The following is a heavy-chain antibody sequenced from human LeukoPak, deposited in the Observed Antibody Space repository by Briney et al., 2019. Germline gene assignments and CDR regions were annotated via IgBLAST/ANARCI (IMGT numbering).Heavy chain of an antibody. D-gene: IGHD2-8*01. CDR1: GGSFSGYF. V-gene: IGHV4-34*01. CDR2: INHSGSS. CDR3: ARSNGPRLSRNWFDP. J-gene: IGHJ5*02. Sequence: SETLSLTCAVYGGSFSGYFWSWIRQPPGKGLEYIGEINHSGSSNYNPSLKSRVTISVDTSKNQFSLKLSSLTAADTAVYYCARSNGPRLSRNWFDPWGQGVRVTVSS.